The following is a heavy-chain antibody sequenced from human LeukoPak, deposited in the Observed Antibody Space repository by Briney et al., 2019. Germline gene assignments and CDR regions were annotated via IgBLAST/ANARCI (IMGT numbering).Heavy chain of an antibody. J-gene: IGHJ6*02. D-gene: IGHD4-11*01. CDR2: IVVGSGNT. Sequence: SVKVSCKASGFTFTSSAMQWVRQARGQRLEWIGWIVVGSGNTNYAQKFQERVTITRDMSTSTAYMELSSLRSEGTAVYYCAAVGPGNYVSCYGMDVWGQGTTVTVSS. CDR1: GFTFTSSA. CDR3: AAVGPGNYVSCYGMDV. V-gene: IGHV1-58*02.